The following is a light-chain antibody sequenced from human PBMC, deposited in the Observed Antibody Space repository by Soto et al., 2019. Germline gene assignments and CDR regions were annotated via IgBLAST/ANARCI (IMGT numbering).Light chain of an antibody. CDR2: KGT. Sequence: SYELTQPPSVSVSLGQMARITCSGEALPKKYAYWYQQKPGQSPVVVIYKGTERPSGIPERFSGSTSGTIVTLTISGVQAEAEADYYCLSTDNSGNVRVFGGGTKLTVL. V-gene: IGLV3-16*01. CDR1: ALPKKY. CDR3: LSTDNSGNVRV. J-gene: IGLJ2*01.